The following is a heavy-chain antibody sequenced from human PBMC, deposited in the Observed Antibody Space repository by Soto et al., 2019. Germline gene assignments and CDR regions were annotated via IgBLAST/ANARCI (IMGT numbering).Heavy chain of an antibody. J-gene: IGHJ4*02. CDR1: GYTFTNYV. CDR2: INAGNGNT. D-gene: IGHD6-13*01. Sequence: VASVKVSCKASGYTFTNYVLHWVRQAPGQRLECMGWINAGNGNTKYSQKFQGRVTITRDTSASTAYMELSSVTAADTAVYYCARCIAAAGPIDYWGQGTLVTVSS. CDR3: ARCIAAAGPIDY. V-gene: IGHV1-3*01.